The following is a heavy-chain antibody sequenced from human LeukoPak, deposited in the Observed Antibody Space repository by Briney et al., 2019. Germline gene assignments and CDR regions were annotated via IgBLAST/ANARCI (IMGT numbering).Heavy chain of an antibody. CDR3: ARVHYSSIWYIDY. V-gene: IGHV3-74*01. D-gene: IGHD6-13*01. J-gene: IGHJ4*02. CDR1: GFTFSSYW. CDR2: INSDGSST. Sequence: PGGSLRLSCAAFGFTFSSYWMHWVRQAPGKGLVWVSRINSDGSSTNYADSVKGRFTISRDNAKNTLYLQMDGLRAEDTAVYYCARVHYSSIWYIDYWGQGTLVTVSP.